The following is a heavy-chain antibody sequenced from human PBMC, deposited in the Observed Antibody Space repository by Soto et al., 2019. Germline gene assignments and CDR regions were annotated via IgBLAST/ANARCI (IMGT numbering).Heavy chain of an antibody. V-gene: IGHV3-30*18. D-gene: IGHD3-10*01. CDR1: GFTFSSYG. Sequence: GGSLRLSCAASGFTFSSYGMHWVRQAPGKGLEWVAVISYDGSNKYYADSVKGRFTISRDNSKNTLYLQMNSLRAEDTAVYYCAKVSRIFRGTPEYYYYGMDVWGQGTTVTVSS. CDR3: AKVSRIFRGTPEYYYYGMDV. J-gene: IGHJ6*02. CDR2: ISYDGSNK.